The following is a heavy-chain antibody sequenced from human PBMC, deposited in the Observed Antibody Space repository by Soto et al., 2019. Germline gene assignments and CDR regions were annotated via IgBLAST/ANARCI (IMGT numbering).Heavy chain of an antibody. CDR1: GGSFSDYY. CDR2: INHSGST. J-gene: IGHJ4*02. D-gene: IGHD6-6*01. Sequence: ETLSLTCAVYGGSFSDYYWSWIRQPPGKGLEWIGEINHSGSTNYNPSLKSRVTMSVDTSKNQFSLRLSSVTAADTAVYYCARTSRFDSWGQGTQVTVSS. CDR3: ARTSRFDS. V-gene: IGHV4-34*01.